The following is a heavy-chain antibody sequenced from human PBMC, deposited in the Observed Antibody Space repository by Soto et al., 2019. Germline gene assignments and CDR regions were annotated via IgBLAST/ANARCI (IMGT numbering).Heavy chain of an antibody. V-gene: IGHV1-46*01. Sequence: QVQLVQSGAEVRKHGASVKLSCQASGYTFTHYYIYWVRQAPGQGLEWLGIINPDTGTTSYAQTFQGRVTLTTDTSASTVYLELSGLAAEDTAVYYCASCPIYCGDSSLAYWGQGTLVTVSS. D-gene: IGHD2-21*01. J-gene: IGHJ4*02. CDR1: GYTFTHYY. CDR2: INPDTGTT. CDR3: ASCPIYCGDSSLAY.